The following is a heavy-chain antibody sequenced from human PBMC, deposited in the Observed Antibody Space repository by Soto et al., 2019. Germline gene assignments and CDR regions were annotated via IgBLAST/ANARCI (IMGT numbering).Heavy chain of an antibody. Sequence: GGSLRLSCAASGFTFSSYAMSWVRQAPGKGLEWVSAISGSGGSTYYADPVKGRFTISRDNSKNTLYLQMNSLRAEDTAVYYCAKDLYGSGSYYGNYFDYWGQGTLVTVSS. V-gene: IGHV3-23*01. CDR3: AKDLYGSGSYYGNYFDY. CDR1: GFTFSSYA. CDR2: ISGSGGST. D-gene: IGHD3-10*01. J-gene: IGHJ4*02.